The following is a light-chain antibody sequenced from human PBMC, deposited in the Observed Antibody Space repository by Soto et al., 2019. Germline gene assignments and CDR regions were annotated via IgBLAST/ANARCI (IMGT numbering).Light chain of an antibody. Sequence: EIVLTQSPATLSLSPGERATLSCRASQGVSSYLAWYQQKPGQAPRLLISDASNRATGIPARFSGSGSGTDFTLTISSLEPEDFAFYYCQQRSSWPTFGGGTKVEIK. CDR2: DAS. J-gene: IGKJ4*01. V-gene: IGKV3-11*01. CDR3: QQRSSWPT. CDR1: QGVSSY.